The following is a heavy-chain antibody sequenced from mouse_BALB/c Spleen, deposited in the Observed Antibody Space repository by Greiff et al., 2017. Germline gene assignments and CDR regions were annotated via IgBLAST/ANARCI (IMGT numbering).Heavy chain of an antibody. D-gene: IGHD3-1*01. Sequence: EVQVVESGGGLVQPGGSRKLSCAASGFTFSSFGMHWVRQAPEKGLEWVAYISSGSSTIYYADTVKGRFTISRDNPKNTLFLQMTSLRSEDTAMYYCARSYTGLVDYWGQGTSVTVSS. CDR2: ISSGSSTI. CDR3: ARSYTGLVDY. V-gene: IGHV5-17*02. J-gene: IGHJ4*01. CDR1: GFTFSSFG.